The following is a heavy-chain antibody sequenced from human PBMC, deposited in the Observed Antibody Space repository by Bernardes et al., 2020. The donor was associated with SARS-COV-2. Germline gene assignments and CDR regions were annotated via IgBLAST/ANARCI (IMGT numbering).Heavy chain of an antibody. CDR3: ARVDKSQDYFEH. V-gene: IGHV7-4-1*02. J-gene: IGHJ4*02. CDR2: INTKTGNP. D-gene: IGHD2-2*03. CDR1: GYTFTTHG. Sequence: ASVKVSCKASGYTFTTHGMNWVRQAPGQGLEWMGWINTKTGNPTYAQGFTGRFVFSLDTPVSTAYLQISSLKAEDTAVYYCARVDKSQDYFEHWGQGTLVTVSS.